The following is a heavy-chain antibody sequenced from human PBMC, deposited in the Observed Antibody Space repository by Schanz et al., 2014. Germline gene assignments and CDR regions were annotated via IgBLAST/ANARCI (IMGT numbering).Heavy chain of an antibody. CDR2: INNSGST. J-gene: IGHJ4*02. V-gene: IGHV4-4*02. D-gene: IGHD2-2*01. Sequence: QVQLQESGPGLVKPSGTLSLTCAVSGGSISSSNWWSWVRQSPGTGLEWIGEINNSGSTNYNPSLKSRVTISLDKSKRQFSLTRNAVTAADTAVYYCARDERDLPRSLFVFWGQGTLVTVSS. CDR3: ARDERDLPRSLFVF. CDR1: GGSISSSNW.